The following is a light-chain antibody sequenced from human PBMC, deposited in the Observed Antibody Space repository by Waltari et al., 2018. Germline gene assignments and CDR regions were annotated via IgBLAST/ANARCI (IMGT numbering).Light chain of an antibody. J-gene: IGKJ1*01. CDR2: WAS. CDR3: QQYYSTPPT. V-gene: IGKV4-1*01. Sequence: DIVMTQSPDSLAVSLGERAIINCKSSQSVLYSSNNKNDLAWYQQKQGQPPKLLICWASIRESGVPDRFSGSGSGTDFTLTISSLQAEDVAVYYCQQYYSTPPTFGQGTKVEIK. CDR1: QSVLYSSNNKND.